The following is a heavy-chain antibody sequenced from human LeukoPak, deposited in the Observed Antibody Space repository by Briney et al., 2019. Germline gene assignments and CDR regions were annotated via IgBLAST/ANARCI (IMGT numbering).Heavy chain of an antibody. CDR3: ARAWQWLPLDS. CDR1: GGSISSYY. Sequence: SETLSLTCTVSGGSISSYYWTWIRQPAGKGLEWIGRIHTSGSTNYNPSLKSRVTMSADTSKSQFSLKLTSVTAADTAVYYCARAWQWLPLDSWGQGTLVTVSS. CDR2: IHTSGST. D-gene: IGHD6-19*01. J-gene: IGHJ4*02. V-gene: IGHV4-4*07.